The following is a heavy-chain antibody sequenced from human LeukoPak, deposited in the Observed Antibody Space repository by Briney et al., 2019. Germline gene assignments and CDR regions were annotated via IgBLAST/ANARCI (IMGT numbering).Heavy chain of an antibody. CDR3: ARDPGFSSFDY. D-gene: IGHD3-3*02. Sequence: GGSLRLSCAASTLTFSTYWMTWVRQTPGKGLEFVANINQDGSVKNYVGSVKGRFTIPRDNAKNSLYLQMNSLRADDTAVYYCARDPGFSSFDYWGQGTLVTVSS. CDR2: INQDGSVK. V-gene: IGHV3-7*01. CDR1: TLTFSTYW. J-gene: IGHJ4*02.